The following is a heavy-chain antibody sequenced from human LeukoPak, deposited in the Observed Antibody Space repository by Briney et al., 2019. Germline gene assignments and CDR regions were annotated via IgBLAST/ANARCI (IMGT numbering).Heavy chain of an antibody. V-gene: IGHV4-4*07. CDR3: ARAHGWGSSSWYAYYYYYMDV. CDR1: GYSISSGYY. J-gene: IGHJ6*03. CDR2: IYTSGST. Sequence: SETLSLTCTVSGYSISSGYYWGWIRQPAGKGLEWIGRIYTSGSTNYNPSLKSRVTMSVDTSKNQFSLKLGSVTAADTAVYYCARAHGWGSSSWYAYYYYYMDVWGKGTTVTISS. D-gene: IGHD6-13*01.